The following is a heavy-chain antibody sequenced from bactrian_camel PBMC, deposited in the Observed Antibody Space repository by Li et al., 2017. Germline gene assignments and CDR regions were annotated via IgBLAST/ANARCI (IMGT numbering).Heavy chain of an antibody. CDR2: SGSLGGSQ. J-gene: IGHJ4*01. Sequence: HVQLVESGGGSVQAGGSLRLSCTTSSGYTFNSNCLGWWRQAPGKKREGVAVSGSLGGSQYYADSVQDRFTISRDNAKNTLYLQLNSLRTEDTGMYYCVKGGERSGWAFDYWGQGTQVTVS. V-gene: IGHV3S1*01. CDR3: VKGGERSGWAFDY. CDR1: SGYTFNSNC. D-gene: IGHD5*01.